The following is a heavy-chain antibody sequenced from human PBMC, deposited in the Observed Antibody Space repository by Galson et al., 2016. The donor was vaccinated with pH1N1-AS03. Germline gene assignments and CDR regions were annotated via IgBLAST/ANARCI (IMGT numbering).Heavy chain of an antibody. V-gene: IGHV1-46*01. CDR1: GYTFTRHH. CDR2: IYPTGDGK. Sequence: SVKVSCKASGYTFTRHHMHWVRQAPGQGLEWMGIIYPTGDGKNYAQKFQGRVTMTRDTSTSTFYMELSSLISDDPAVYFCARDSGGWAVDFWGQGTEVTVSS. CDR3: ARDSGGWAVDF. D-gene: IGHD6-19*01. J-gene: IGHJ3*01.